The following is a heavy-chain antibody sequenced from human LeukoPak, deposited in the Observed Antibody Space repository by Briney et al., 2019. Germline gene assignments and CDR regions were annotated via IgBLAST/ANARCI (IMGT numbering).Heavy chain of an antibody. CDR3: AKLTHYYYDSSGYYGY. Sequence: PGGSLRLSCAASGFTFSSYAMSWVRQAPGKGLEWVSAISGSGGSTYYADSVRGRFTISRDNSKNTLYLQMNSLRAEDTAVYYCAKLTHYYYDSSGYYGYWGQGTLVTVSS. CDR2: ISGSGGST. CDR1: GFTFSSYA. D-gene: IGHD3-22*01. V-gene: IGHV3-23*01. J-gene: IGHJ4*02.